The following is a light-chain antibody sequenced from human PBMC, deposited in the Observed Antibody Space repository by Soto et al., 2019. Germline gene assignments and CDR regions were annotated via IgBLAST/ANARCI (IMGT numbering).Light chain of an antibody. V-gene: IGKV3D-20*02. Sequence: EIVLTQSPGTLSVSPGERATLSCRASQSVSSSYLAWYQQKPGQAPRLLIYGTSSRATAIPDRFSGSGSGTDFTLTISSLEPEDFAVYYCQQRSNWPLTFGGGTKVDIK. CDR3: QQRSNWPLT. CDR2: GTS. CDR1: QSVSSSY. J-gene: IGKJ4*01.